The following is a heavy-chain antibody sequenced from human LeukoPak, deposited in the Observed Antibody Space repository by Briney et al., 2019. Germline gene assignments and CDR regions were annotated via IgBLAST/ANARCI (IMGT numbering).Heavy chain of an antibody. J-gene: IGHJ5*02. Sequence: ASVKVSCKPSGYTFTRHYMHWVRQAPGQGLEGMGWINPNSGGTNYEQKFQGRVNMTRDTSISTAYMELSRLRSDDTAVYYCARESPSYSSSWCHRHNWFDPWGQGTLVTVSS. CDR2: INPNSGGT. D-gene: IGHD6-13*01. CDR3: ARESPSYSSSWCHRHNWFDP. V-gene: IGHV1-2*02. CDR1: GYTFTRHY.